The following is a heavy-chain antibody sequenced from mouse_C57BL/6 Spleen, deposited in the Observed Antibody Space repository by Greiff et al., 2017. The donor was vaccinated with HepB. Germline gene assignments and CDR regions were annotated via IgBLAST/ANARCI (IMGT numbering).Heavy chain of an antibody. CDR3: SRSGAYDYDGRYFDY. J-gene: IGHJ2*01. D-gene: IGHD2-4*01. V-gene: IGHV1-69*01. CDR1: GYTFTSYW. CDR2: IDPSDSYT. Sequence: QVQLQQSGAELVMPGASVKLSCKASGYTFTSYWMHWVKQRPGQGLEWIGEIDPSDSYTNYNQKFKGKSTLTVDKSSSTAYMQLSSLTSEDSAVYDCSRSGAYDYDGRYFDYWGQGTTLTVSS.